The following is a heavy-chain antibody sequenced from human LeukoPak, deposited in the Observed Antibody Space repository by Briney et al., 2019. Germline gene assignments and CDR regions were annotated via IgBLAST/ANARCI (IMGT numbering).Heavy chain of an antibody. D-gene: IGHD3-22*01. Sequence: GGSLRLSCAASGFTFSSYAMSWVRQAPGKGLEWVSAISGSGGSTYYADSVKGRFTISRDNSKNTLYLQMNSLRAEDTAVYYCAKDRRDYYDSSGYFNYWGQGTLVTVSS. CDR1: GFTFSSYA. CDR3: AKDRRDYYDSSGYFNY. V-gene: IGHV3-23*01. CDR2: ISGSGGST. J-gene: IGHJ4*02.